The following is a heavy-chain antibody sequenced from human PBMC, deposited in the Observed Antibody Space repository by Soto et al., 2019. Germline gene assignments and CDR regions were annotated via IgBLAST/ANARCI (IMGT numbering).Heavy chain of an antibody. CDR1: GGSIRSSSYY. CDR3: ARHGPPGSSGRYAEASAYYGIDV. D-gene: IGHD6-19*01. J-gene: IGHJ6*02. CDR2: IYYSGST. Sequence: QLQLQESGPGLVKPSETLSLTCAVTGGSIRSSSYYWGWIRHPPGKGLEWIGRIYYSGSTYYNPALKSRVPISVAQSKNQFALKLPSVTAADTSVFYCARHGPPGSSGRYAEASAYYGIDVCDQGTTVTVSS. V-gene: IGHV4-39*01.